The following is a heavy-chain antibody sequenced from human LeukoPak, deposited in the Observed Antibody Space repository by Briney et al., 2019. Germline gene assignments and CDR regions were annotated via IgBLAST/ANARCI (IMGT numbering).Heavy chain of an antibody. CDR1: GFTVSDNY. J-gene: IGHJ5*02. V-gene: IGHV3-53*01. CDR2: MYSRGDT. CDR3: ARDAPQVPAAGVLAS. D-gene: IGHD6-13*01. Sequence: GGSLRLSCAASGFTVSDNYMSWVRQAPGKGLEWVSVMYSRGDTYYANSVKGRFTFSRDISKNTLYLQMNGLRAEDTAMYYCARDAPQVPAAGVLASWGQGPWSSSPQ.